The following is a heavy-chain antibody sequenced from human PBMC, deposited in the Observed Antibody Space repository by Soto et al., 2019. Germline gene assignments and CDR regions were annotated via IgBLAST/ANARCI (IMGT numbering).Heavy chain of an antibody. Sequence: PSETLSLTCTVSGGSISSYYWSWIRQPPGKGLEWIGYIYYSGSTNYNPSLKSRVTISVDTSKNQFSLKLSSVTAADTAVYYCAREGAARGYYYYGMDVRGQGTTVTVSS. V-gene: IGHV4-59*01. J-gene: IGHJ6*02. CDR3: AREGAARGYYYYGMDV. CDR1: GGSISSYY. CDR2: IYYSGST. D-gene: IGHD3-16*01.